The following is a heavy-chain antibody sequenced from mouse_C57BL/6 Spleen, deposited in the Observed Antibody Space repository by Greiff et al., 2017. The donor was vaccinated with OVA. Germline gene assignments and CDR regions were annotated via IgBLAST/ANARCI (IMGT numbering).Heavy chain of an antibody. Sequence: QVQLQQPGAELVRPGSSVKLSCKASGYTFTSYWMDWVKQRPGQGLEWIGNIYPSDSETHYNQKFKDKATLTVDKSSSTAYMQLSRLTSEDSAVYYWARGAGGYDDDYWGQGTTLTVSS. V-gene: IGHV1-61*01. J-gene: IGHJ2*01. D-gene: IGHD2-2*01. CDR2: IYPSDSET. CDR1: GYTFTSYW. CDR3: ARGAGGYDDDY.